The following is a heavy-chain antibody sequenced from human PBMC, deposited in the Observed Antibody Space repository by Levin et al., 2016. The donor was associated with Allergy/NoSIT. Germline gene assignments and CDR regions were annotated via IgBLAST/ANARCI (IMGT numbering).Heavy chain of an antibody. Sequence: GESLKISCAASGLTFSNYPMIWLRQAPGRGLEWVSAISDSGFSTYYADSVKGRFTISRDNSKNTLFLQMNSLRAEDTAFYYCAKVPYGSGSTFPLLVTDWGQGTLVTVSP. D-gene: IGHD3-10*01. J-gene: IGHJ4*02. V-gene: IGHV3-23*01. CDR2: ISDSGFST. CDR3: AKVPYGSGSTFPLLVTD. CDR1: GLTFSNYP.